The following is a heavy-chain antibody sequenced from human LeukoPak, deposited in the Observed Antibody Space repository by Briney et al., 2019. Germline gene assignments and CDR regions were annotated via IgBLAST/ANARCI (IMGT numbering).Heavy chain of an antibody. D-gene: IGHD1-26*01. V-gene: IGHV3-30*02. Sequence: GGSLRLSCAASGFTFSSYGMHWVRQAPGRGLEWVTYIRYDGSNKYYTDSVKGRFTISRDNSKNTLYVQMNSLRGEDTAVYYCAKSQGGGTSIDYWGQGTLVTVSS. CDR3: AKSQGGGTSIDY. CDR1: GFTFSSYG. CDR2: IRYDGSNK. J-gene: IGHJ4*02.